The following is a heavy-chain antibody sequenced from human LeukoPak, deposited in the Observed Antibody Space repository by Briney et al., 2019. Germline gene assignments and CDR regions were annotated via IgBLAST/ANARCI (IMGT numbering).Heavy chain of an antibody. CDR3: ARSVGSGRFDY. Sequence: PGGSLRLSCAASGFTVSSNYMSWVRQAPGKGLEWVSVIYSGGITYYADSVKGRFTISRDNSKNTLYLQMNSLRAEGTAVYYCARSVGSGRFDYWGQGTLVTVSS. J-gene: IGHJ4*02. V-gene: IGHV3-53*05. D-gene: IGHD6-19*01. CDR1: GFTVSSNY. CDR2: IYSGGIT.